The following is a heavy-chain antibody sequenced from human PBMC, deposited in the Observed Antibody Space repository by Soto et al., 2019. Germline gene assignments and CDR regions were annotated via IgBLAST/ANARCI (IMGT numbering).Heavy chain of an antibody. CDR2: ISGSGGST. D-gene: IGHD2-15*01. CDR3: AKGGGLGYCSGGSP. J-gene: IGHJ5*02. V-gene: IGHV3-23*01. CDR1: GFTFSSYA. Sequence: EVQLLESGGGLVQPGGSLRLSCAASGFTFSSYAMSWVRQAPGKGLEWVAAISGSGGSTYYADSVKGRFTISRDNSKNTLYLQMNSLRAEDTAVYYCAKGGGLGYCSGGSPWGQGTLVTVSS.